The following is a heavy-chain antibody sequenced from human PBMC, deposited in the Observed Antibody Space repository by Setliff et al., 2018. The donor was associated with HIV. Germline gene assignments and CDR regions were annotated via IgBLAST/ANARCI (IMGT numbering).Heavy chain of an antibody. J-gene: IGHJ4*02. CDR2: INPNSGGT. D-gene: IGHD6-19*01. CDR1: GYTFTGYY. CDR3: ARVAVAGTATYYFDF. Sequence: ASVKVSCKASGYTFTGYYMHWVRQAPGQGLEWMGWINPNSGGTNYAQKFQGRVTMTRDTSISTTYMELSRLRSDDTDVYYCARVAVAGTATYYFDFWGQGTLVTVSS. V-gene: IGHV1-2*02.